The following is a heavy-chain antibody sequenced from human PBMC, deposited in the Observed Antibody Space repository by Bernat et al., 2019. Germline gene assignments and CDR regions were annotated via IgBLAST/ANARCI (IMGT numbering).Heavy chain of an antibody. CDR3: ARGGSNKSGPGHYFDY. D-gene: IGHD1/OR15-1a*01. CDR1: GGSFSGYY. Sequence: QVQLQQWGAGLLKPSETLSLTCAVYGGSFSGYYWSWIRQPPGKGLEWIGEINHSGSTNYNPSRKSRVTISVDTSKNQFSLTLSSVTAADTAVYYCARGGSNKSGPGHYFDYWGQGTLVTVSS. CDR2: INHSGST. V-gene: IGHV4-34*01. J-gene: IGHJ4*02.